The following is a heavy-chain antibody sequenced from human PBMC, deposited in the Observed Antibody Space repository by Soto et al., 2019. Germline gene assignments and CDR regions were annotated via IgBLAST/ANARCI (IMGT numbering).Heavy chain of an antibody. V-gene: IGHV4-61*08. J-gene: IGHJ3*02. Sequence: SETLSLTCTVSGGSISSGDYYWSWIRQPPGKGLEWIGYIYYSGSTNYNPSLKSRVTISVDTSKNQFSLKLNSVTAADTAVYYCARVWGGAFDIWGQGTMVTVSS. CDR2: IYYSGST. CDR1: GGSISSGDYY. D-gene: IGHD3-10*01. CDR3: ARVWGGAFDI.